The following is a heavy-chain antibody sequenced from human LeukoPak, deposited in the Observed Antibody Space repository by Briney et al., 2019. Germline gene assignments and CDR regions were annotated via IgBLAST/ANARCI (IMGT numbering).Heavy chain of an antibody. J-gene: IGHJ3*02. Sequence: SETLSLTCAVYGGSFSGYYWSWIRQPPGKGLEWIGEINHSGSTNYNPSLKSRVTMSVDTSKNQFSLKLSSVTAADTAVYYCARAPYGGKLGGAFDIWGQGTMVTVSS. CDR1: GGSFSGYY. D-gene: IGHD4-23*01. CDR3: ARAPYGGKLGGAFDI. V-gene: IGHV4-34*01. CDR2: INHSGST.